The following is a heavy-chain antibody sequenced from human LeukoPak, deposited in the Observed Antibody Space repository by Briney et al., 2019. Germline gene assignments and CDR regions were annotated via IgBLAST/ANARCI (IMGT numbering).Heavy chain of an antibody. V-gene: IGHV3-15*01. D-gene: IGHD3-10*01. CDR1: GFTFSNAW. CDR2: IKSKTDGGTT. J-gene: IGHJ4*02. CDR3: TTGYYGSGNNDY. Sequence: GGSLRLSCAASGFTFSNAWMSRVRQAPGKGLEWVGRIKSKTDGGTTDYAAPVKGRFTISRDDSKNTLYLQMNSLKTEDTAVYYCTTGYYGSGNNDYWGQGTLVTVSS.